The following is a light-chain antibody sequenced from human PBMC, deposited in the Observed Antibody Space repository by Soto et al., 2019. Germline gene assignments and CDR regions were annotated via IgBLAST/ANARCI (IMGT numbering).Light chain of an antibody. V-gene: IGLV1-47*01. CDR1: SSNIGSNY. Sequence: QSVLTQPPSASGTPGQRVTISCFGSSSNIGSNYVYWYQQLPGTAPKLLIYRNNQRPSGVPDRFSGSKSGTSASLAISGLRSEDEADYYCAAWDDSLSGLGVVFGGGTQLTVL. CDR3: AAWDDSLSGLGVV. J-gene: IGLJ2*01. CDR2: RNN.